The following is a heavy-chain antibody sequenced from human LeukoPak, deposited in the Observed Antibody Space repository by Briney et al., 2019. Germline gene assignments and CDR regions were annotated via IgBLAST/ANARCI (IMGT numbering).Heavy chain of an antibody. V-gene: IGHV3-9*01. CDR1: GFTFDDYA. CDR2: ISWNSGSI. Sequence: GGSLRLSCAASGFTFDDYAMHWVRQAPGKGLEWVSGISWNSGSIGYADSVKGRFTISRDNAKNSLYLQMNSLRAEDTALYYCAKDASSGWYSPTSNFDYWGQGTLVTVSS. J-gene: IGHJ4*02. D-gene: IGHD6-19*01. CDR3: AKDASSGWYSPTSNFDY.